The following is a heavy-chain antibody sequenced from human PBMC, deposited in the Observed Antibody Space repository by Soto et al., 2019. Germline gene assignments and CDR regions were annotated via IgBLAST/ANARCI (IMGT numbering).Heavy chain of an antibody. D-gene: IGHD3-22*01. CDR3: ARGGYYDSSGSRNYPYYGMDV. CDR2: ISPYNDDT. Sequence: QAQLVQSGAEVKKPGASVKVSCKASGYTFSSYGISWVRQTPGQGLEWLGWISPYNDDTKYAQKLQGRVTMTTDTSTRTAYMDLRSLRSDDTAVYFCARGGYYDSSGSRNYPYYGMDVWGQGTTVTVSS. V-gene: IGHV1-18*01. J-gene: IGHJ6*02. CDR1: GYTFSSYG.